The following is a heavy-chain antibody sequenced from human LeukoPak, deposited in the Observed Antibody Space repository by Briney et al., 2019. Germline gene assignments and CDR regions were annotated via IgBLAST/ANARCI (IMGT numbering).Heavy chain of an antibody. Sequence: ASVKVSCKASGYTFINYYMHWVRQAPGQGLEWMGWINPNSGGTNYAQKFQGRVTMTRDTSISTAYMELSRLRSDDTAVYYCAREASYSGNWFDPWGQGTLVTVSS. J-gene: IGHJ5*02. CDR1: GYTFINYY. V-gene: IGHV1-2*02. D-gene: IGHD2-21*01. CDR3: AREASYSGNWFDP. CDR2: INPNSGGT.